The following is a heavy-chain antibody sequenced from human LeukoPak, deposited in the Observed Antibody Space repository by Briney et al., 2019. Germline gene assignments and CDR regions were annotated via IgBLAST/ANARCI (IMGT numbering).Heavy chain of an antibody. CDR1: GGSFSGYY. D-gene: IGHD6-6*01. Sequence: SETLSLTCAVYGGSFSGYYWSWIRQPPGKGLEWIGEINHSGSTNYNPSLKSRVTITVDTSKNQFSLKLSSVTAADTAVYYCASTDGSSSPFGYWGQGTLVTVSS. J-gene: IGHJ4*02. CDR3: ASTDGSSSPFGY. CDR2: INHSGST. V-gene: IGHV4-34*01.